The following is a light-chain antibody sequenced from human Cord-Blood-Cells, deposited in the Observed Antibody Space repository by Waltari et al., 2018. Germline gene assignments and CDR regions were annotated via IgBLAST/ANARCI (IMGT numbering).Light chain of an antibody. J-gene: IGLJ3*02. CDR3: AAWDDSLNGRV. CDR1: SSNIGSNT. CDR2: SNN. Sequence: QSVLTQPPSASGTPGQRVTISCSGSSSNIGSNTVNWYQQLPGTAPKLLIDSNNQRPSGVPDRFSGSQSGTSASLAISGLQSEDEADYYCAAWDDSLNGRVFGGGTKLTV. V-gene: IGLV1-44*01.